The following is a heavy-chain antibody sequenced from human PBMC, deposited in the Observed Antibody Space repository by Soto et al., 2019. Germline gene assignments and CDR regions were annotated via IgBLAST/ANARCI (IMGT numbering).Heavy chain of an antibody. V-gene: IGHV1-3*01. CDR3: AGGPLRWGDV. Sequence: QIQLVQSGAEVKKPGASVKVSCKASGYTFTSYALHWVRQAPGQGLEWMGWISADNGNTKYSQKFQGRVTITRDTTASTEYRELSSLRSEDTAVYYGAGGPLRWGDVWGQGTTVTVSS. CDR2: ISADNGNT. CDR1: GYTFTSYA. D-gene: IGHD3-3*01. J-gene: IGHJ6*02.